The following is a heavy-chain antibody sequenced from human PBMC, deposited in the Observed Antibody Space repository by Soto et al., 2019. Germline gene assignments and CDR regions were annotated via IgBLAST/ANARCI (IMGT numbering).Heavy chain of an antibody. V-gene: IGHV1-18*01. Sequence: QVQLVQSGPEVKKPGPSVKVSCKPSGYTFTRYGISWVRQAPGQGLERLGWISAYNGTTNYAQKLQGRVTMTTDTATSTAYMELRSLRSDATAGYYCARGLGYCSGGSGDSDYGRAFGGHGSTVTVAS. CDR1: GYTFTRYG. J-gene: IGHJ6*02. CDR2: ISAYNGTT. CDR3: ARGLGYCSGGSGDSDYGRAF. D-gene: IGHD2-15*01.